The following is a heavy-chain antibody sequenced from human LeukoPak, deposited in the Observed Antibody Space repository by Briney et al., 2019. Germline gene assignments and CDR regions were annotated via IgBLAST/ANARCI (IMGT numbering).Heavy chain of an antibody. Sequence: ESGPTLVKPTQTLTLTCTFSEFSLSTSGVGVGWIRQPPRKALEWLALIYWNDDKRYSPSLKSRLTITKDTSKNQVVLTMTHMDPVDTATYYCAHRGEWLHPYGMDVWGQGTTVTVSS. J-gene: IGHJ6*02. CDR2: IYWNDDK. V-gene: IGHV2-5*01. CDR1: EFSLSTSGVG. D-gene: IGHD5-24*01. CDR3: AHRGEWLHPYGMDV.